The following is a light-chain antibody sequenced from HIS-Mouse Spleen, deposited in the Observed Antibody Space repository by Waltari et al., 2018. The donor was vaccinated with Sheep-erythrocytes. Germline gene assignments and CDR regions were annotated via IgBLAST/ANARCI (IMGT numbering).Light chain of an antibody. CDR3: QQRSNWPPIT. Sequence: ELVLTQSPATLSLSPGERAPLSCRASQSVSSYLAWYQQKPGQAPRLLIYDASNRATGIPARFSGSGSGTDFTLTISSLEPEDFAVYYCQQRSNWPPITFGQGTRLEMK. J-gene: IGKJ5*01. CDR1: QSVSSY. V-gene: IGKV3-11*01. CDR2: DAS.